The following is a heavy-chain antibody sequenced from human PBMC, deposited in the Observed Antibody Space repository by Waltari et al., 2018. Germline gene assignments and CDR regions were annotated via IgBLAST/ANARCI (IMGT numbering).Heavy chain of an antibody. CDR3: AKDLTDSKSPREAHPAFDV. J-gene: IGHJ3*01. V-gene: IGHV3-30*18. CDR1: GFSFSSYG. CDR2: VWYDGSDK. D-gene: IGHD3-22*01. Sequence: QVQLVESGGGVVQPGRSLRLSCEASGFSFSSYGMHWVRQAPGKGLEWVAVVWYDGSDKFYAESVEGRFTISRDNSKNALYLQMNSLRDEDTAVYYCAKDLTDSKSPREAHPAFDVWGQGTMVTVS.